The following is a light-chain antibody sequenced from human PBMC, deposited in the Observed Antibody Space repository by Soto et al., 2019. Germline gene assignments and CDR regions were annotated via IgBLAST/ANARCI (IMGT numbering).Light chain of an antibody. V-gene: IGKV1-9*01. J-gene: IGKJ3*01. CDR2: AAS. Sequence: IQLTQPPSFLSASVGDRVRITCRASQGISSYIAWYQQKPGKAPKLLIYAASTLQSGVPSRFSGSGSGTDFTLTISSLQPEDFETYYCQQLTSYPRTFGPGTKVDIK. CDR3: QQLTSYPRT. CDR1: QGISSY.